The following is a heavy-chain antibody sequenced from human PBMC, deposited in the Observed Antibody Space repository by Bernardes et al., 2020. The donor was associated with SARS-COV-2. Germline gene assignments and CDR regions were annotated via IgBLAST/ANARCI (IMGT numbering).Heavy chain of an antibody. CDR2: IDDRGST. CDR1: GGSISDYY. D-gene: IGHD3-16*01. J-gene: IGHJ2*01. Sequence: SETLSLTCTVSGGSISDYYWTWIRQSPGKELEWIGYIDDRGSTNYNPSLKSRVTLLVDTSNNQFSLRLSSVTAADTAVYYCAREGGGAVAPHWYFDLWGRGTLVTVSS. CDR3: AREGGGAVAPHWYFDL. V-gene: IGHV4-59*01.